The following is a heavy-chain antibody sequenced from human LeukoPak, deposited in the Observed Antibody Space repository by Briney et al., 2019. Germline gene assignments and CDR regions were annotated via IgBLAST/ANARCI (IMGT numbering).Heavy chain of an antibody. D-gene: IGHD6-19*01. J-gene: IGHJ4*02. CDR3: ARDVWTGVAVSDY. CDR1: GFTFSSYW. Sequence: GGSLRLSCVASGFTFSSYWMTWVRQAPGKGLEWLANIKEDGSIQYYLDSVRGRFTISRDSAKTSVYLQLNSLRADDTAVYYCARDVWTGVAVSDYWGQGTLVTVSS. V-gene: IGHV3-7*01. CDR2: IKEDGSIQ.